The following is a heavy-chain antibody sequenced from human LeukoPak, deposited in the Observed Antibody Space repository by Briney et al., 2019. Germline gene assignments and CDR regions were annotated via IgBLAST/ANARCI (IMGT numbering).Heavy chain of an antibody. D-gene: IGHD3-22*01. V-gene: IGHV3-21*01. Sequence: GRSLRLSCAASGFTFSSYGMHWVRQAPGKGLEWVSSISSSSSYIYYADSVKGRFTISRDNSKNTLYLQMNSLRAEDTAVYYCARDDRRYYFDYWGQGTLVTVSS. CDR3: ARDDRRYYFDY. CDR1: GFTFSSYG. J-gene: IGHJ4*02. CDR2: ISSSSSYI.